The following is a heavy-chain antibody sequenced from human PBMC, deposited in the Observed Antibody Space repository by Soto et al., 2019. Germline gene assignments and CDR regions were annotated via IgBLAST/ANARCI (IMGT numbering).Heavy chain of an antibody. CDR3: ARDQLRSSSSSYYYGMDV. CDR1: GGTFSSYA. D-gene: IGHD6-6*01. V-gene: IGHV1-69*13. Sequence: SVKVSCKASGGTFSSYAISWVRQAPGQGLEWMGGIIPIFGTANYAQKFQGRVTITADESTSTAYMELSSLRSEDTAVYYCARDQLRSSSSSYYYGMDVWGQGTTVTVSS. J-gene: IGHJ6*02. CDR2: IIPIFGTA.